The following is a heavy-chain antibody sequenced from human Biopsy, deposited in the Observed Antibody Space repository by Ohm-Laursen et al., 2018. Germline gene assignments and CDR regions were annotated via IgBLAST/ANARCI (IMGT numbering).Heavy chain of an antibody. V-gene: IGHV4-59*11. J-gene: IGHJ4*02. Sequence: PPGTLSLTCPVSGGSFTGHYWSWIRQPPGKGLEWIGHISYTGYTSYNASLKSRVTISVDTSRNHLSLRLSSLTAADTAVYYCARGSNDFGGLYFPRWGQGTLLTVSS. CDR2: ISYTGYT. CDR3: ARGSNDFGGLYFPR. CDR1: GGSFTGHY. D-gene: IGHD4-23*01.